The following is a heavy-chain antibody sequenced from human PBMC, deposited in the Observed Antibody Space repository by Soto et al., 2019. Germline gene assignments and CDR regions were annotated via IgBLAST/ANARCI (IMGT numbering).Heavy chain of an antibody. CDR2: INPTEGRT. V-gene: IGHV1-46*02. D-gene: IGHD5-18*01. J-gene: IGHJ5*02. CDR1: GYPFNSYH. Sequence: HVQLVQSGAEVRKPGASVKLSCQTSGYPFNSYHMHWVRQAPGQGLEWMGVINPTEGRTRYSQKFQDRVTMTRDTSTSTVYMELSSPRSEDTAIYFCARGREISFGYNWFDPWGQGTLVTVSS. CDR3: ARGREISFGYNWFDP.